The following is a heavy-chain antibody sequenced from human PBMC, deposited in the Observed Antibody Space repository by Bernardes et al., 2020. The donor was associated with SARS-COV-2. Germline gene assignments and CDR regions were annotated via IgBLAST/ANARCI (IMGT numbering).Heavy chain of an antibody. CDR3: ARGAGSGSYLVSYYYGMDV. D-gene: IGHD3-10*01. CDR1: GGSISSGSYY. Sequence: SETLSLTCTVSGGSISSGSYYWSWIRQPAGKGLEWIGRIYTSGSTNYNPSLKSRVTISVDTSKNQFSLKLSSVTAADTAVYYCARGAGSGSYLVSYYYGMDVWGQGTTVTVSS. J-gene: IGHJ6*02. CDR2: IYTSGST. V-gene: IGHV4-61*02.